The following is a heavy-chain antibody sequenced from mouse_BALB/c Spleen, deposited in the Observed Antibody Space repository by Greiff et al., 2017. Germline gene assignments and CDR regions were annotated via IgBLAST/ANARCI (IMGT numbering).Heavy chain of an antibody. D-gene: IGHD1-1*01. Sequence: EVQLQQSGPELEKPGASVKISCKASGYSFTGYNMNWVKQSNGKSLEWIGNIDPYYGGTSYNQKFKGKATLTVDKSSSTAFMHLNSLTSEDSAVYYCARGTLNYGSSPYWGQGTLVTVSA. CDR2: IDPYYGGT. J-gene: IGHJ3*01. CDR1: GYSFTGYN. CDR3: ARGTLNYGSSPY. V-gene: IGHV1S135*01.